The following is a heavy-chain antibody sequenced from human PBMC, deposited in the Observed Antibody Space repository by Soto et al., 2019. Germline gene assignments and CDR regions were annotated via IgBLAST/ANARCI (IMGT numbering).Heavy chain of an antibody. CDR3: AAGEASSRNLAPYYLDF. D-gene: IGHD6-13*01. CDR2: IHYSGTT. CDR1: GGSMRNYF. Sequence: PSETLSLTCTVSGGSMRNYFWTWIRQPPGKGLEWIGYIHYSGTTSFFPSYNPSLRSRVTISEDTSKNQFSLKLLSVTTADTAVYLCAAGEASSRNLAPYYLDFWGQGTLVTVPQ. V-gene: IGHV4-59*01. J-gene: IGHJ4*02.